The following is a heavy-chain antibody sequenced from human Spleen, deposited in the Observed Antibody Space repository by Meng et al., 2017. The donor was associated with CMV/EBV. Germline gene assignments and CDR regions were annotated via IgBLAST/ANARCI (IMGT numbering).Heavy chain of an antibody. V-gene: IGHV4-39*07. D-gene: IGHD4-23*01. CDR2: IYYSGST. Sequence: SETLSLTCTVSGGSISSSSYYWGWIRQPPGKGLEWIGSIYYSGSTYYNPSLKSRVTISLDTSKNQFSLKVSSVTPADTAVYYCVRVPGGDAFDIWSQGTMVTVSS. CDR3: VRVPGGDAFDI. J-gene: IGHJ3*02. CDR1: GGSISSSSYY.